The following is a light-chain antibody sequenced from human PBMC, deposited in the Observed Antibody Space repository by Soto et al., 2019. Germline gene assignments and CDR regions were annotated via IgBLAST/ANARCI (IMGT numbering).Light chain of an antibody. J-gene: IGKJ1*01. CDR3: QQYNSYST. V-gene: IGKV3-20*01. CDR2: GAS. Sequence: EIVLTQSPGTLSLSPGERATLSCRANQSVDSKFLAWYQQKAGQSPRLLIYGASNRATGIPDRFSGSGSGTDFTLTINSLEPEDFGVYYCQQYNSYSTFGQGTKVEIK. CDR1: QSVDSKF.